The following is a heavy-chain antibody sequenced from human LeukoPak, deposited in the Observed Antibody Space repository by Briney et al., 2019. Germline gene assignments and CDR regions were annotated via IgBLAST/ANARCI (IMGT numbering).Heavy chain of an antibody. CDR2: IKSKTDGGTT. V-gene: IGHV3-15*01. CDR3: TTDVLNTYYYGSGSYLNYFDY. CDR1: GFTFSNAW. Sequence: GGSLRLSCAASGFTFSNAWMSWVRQAPGKGLEWVGRIKSKTDGGTTDYAAPVEGRFTISRDDSKNTLYLQMNSLKTEDTAVYYCTTDVLNTYYYGSGSYLNYFDYWGQGTLVTVSS. D-gene: IGHD3-10*01. J-gene: IGHJ4*02.